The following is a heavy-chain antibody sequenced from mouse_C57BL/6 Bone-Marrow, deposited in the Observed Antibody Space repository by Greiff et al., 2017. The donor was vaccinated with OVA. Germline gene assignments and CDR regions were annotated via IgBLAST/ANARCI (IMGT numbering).Heavy chain of an antibody. CDR2: IDPSDSYT. V-gene: IGHV1-50*01. CDR1: GYTFTSYW. CDR3: AIAVFAY. J-gene: IGHJ3*01. Sequence: QVQLQQPGAELVKPGASVKLSCKASGYTFTSYWMQWVKQRPGQGLEWIGEIDPSDSYTNYNQKFKGKATLTVDTSSSTAYMQLSSLTSEDSAAYYCAIAVFAYWGQGTLVTVSA.